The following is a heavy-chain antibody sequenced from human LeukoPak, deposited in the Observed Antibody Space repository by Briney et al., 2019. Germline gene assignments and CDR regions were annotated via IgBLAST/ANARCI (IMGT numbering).Heavy chain of an antibody. Sequence: PSQTLSLTCTVSGGSISSGSYYWSWIRQPAGKGLEWIGRIYTSGSTNYNPSLKSRVTISVGTSKNQFSLKLSSVTAADTAVYYCARAGGWELLGYYFDYWGQGTLVTVSS. V-gene: IGHV4-61*02. CDR1: GGSISSGSYY. J-gene: IGHJ4*02. CDR2: IYTSGST. CDR3: ARAGGWELLGYYFDY. D-gene: IGHD1-26*01.